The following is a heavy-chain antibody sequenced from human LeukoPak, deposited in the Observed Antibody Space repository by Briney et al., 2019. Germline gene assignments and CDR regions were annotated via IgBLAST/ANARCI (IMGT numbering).Heavy chain of an antibody. J-gene: IGHJ4*02. D-gene: IGHD2-2*03. Sequence: GESLKISCKGAGYSFTSYWIAWVRQMPGKGLEWMGSIYPGDSDTRYSPSFQGQVTFSADKSISTAYLQWSSLKASDTAMYYCARLRWIGLYYFDYWGRGTLVTVSS. CDR2: IYPGDSDT. V-gene: IGHV5-51*01. CDR3: ARLRWIGLYYFDY. CDR1: GYSFTSYW.